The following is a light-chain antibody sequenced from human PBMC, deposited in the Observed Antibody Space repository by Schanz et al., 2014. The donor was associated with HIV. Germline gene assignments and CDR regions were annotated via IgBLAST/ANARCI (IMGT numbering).Light chain of an antibody. CDR2: END. J-gene: IGLJ2*01. V-gene: IGLV6-57*04. CDR1: SGSIASAY. Sequence: FMLTQPHSVSESPGKTVIISCTRSSGSIASAYVQWYQQRPGSAPTTLIYENDQRHSGVPDRFSGSIDSSSNSASLTISGLETDDEADYYCQSSDASNPVVFGGGTKLTVL. CDR3: QSSDASNPVV.